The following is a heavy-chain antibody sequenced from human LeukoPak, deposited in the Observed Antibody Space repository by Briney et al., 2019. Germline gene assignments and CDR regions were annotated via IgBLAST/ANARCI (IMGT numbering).Heavy chain of an antibody. CDR3: ARHSSSSSWLDY. J-gene: IGHJ4*02. CDR2: IYHSGST. Sequence: SETLSLTCTVSGGSISSSSYYWGWIRQPPGKGLEWIGEIYHSGSTNYNPSLKSRVTISVDTSKNQFSLKLSSVTAADTAVYYCARHSSSSSWLDYWGQGTLVTVSS. CDR1: GGSISSSSYY. V-gene: IGHV4-39*01. D-gene: IGHD6-13*01.